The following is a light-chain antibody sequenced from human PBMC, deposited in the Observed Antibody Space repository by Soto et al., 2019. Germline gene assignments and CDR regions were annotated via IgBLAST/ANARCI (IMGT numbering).Light chain of an antibody. Sequence: QSVLTQPPSVSGAPGQRGTISCTGSSSNTGAGFDVHWYQQLPGTAPKLLIYGNSNRPSGVPVRFSASKSGTSSSLAITGLQAEYEADYYCRSYDRRLSGLVFGTGTKLTVL. CDR1: SSNTGAGFD. CDR3: RSYDRRLSGLV. J-gene: IGLJ1*01. CDR2: GNS. V-gene: IGLV1-40*01.